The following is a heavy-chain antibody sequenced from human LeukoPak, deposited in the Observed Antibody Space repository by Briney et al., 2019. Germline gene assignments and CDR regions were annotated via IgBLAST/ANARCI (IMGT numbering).Heavy chain of an antibody. Sequence: SETLSLTCAVYGGSFSGYYWSWIRQPPGKGLEWIEEINHSGSTNYNPSLKSRVTISVDTSKNQFSLKLSSVTAADTAVYYCARSRITMVRGVLYYYYGMDVWGKGTTVTVSS. D-gene: IGHD3-10*01. J-gene: IGHJ6*04. V-gene: IGHV4-34*01. CDR2: INHSGST. CDR1: GGSFSGYY. CDR3: ARSRITMVRGVLYYYYGMDV.